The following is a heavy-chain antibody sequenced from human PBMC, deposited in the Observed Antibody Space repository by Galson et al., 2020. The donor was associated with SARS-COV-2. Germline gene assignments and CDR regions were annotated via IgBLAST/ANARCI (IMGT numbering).Heavy chain of an antibody. CDR1: GITLGNFG. J-gene: IGHJ4*02. D-gene: IGHD2-15*01. V-gene: IGHV3-23*01. CDR2: ITDSGDYI. Sequence: GGSLRLSCAASGITLGNFGMGWVRQAPGKGLEWISGITDSGDYIYYADSVKGRFVISRDNSKHILYLQMSSLRADDTAIYYCAKDRRFCSGGQCHAEFDSWGQGTLVSVSS. CDR3: AKDRRFCSGGQCHAEFDS.